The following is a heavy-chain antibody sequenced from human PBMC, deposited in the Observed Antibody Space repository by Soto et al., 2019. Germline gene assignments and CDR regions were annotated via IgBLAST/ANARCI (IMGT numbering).Heavy chain of an antibody. CDR3: AKVRVATYSSSDY. Sequence: EVQLLESGGGLVPPGGSLRLSCAASGFQFTSYAMSWVRLAPGKGLEWVSGIIGSGGTTSYANSVKGRFTISRDNSKNTLYRQMNNVRAEDTAVYDGAKVRVATYSSSDYWGQGTLVTVSS. CDR1: GFQFTSYA. V-gene: IGHV3-23*01. CDR2: IIGSGGTT. J-gene: IGHJ4*02. D-gene: IGHD6-13*01.